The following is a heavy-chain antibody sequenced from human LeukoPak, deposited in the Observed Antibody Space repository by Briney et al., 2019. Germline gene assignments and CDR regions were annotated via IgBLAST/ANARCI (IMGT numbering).Heavy chain of an antibody. CDR1: GGSISTYY. J-gene: IGHJ4*02. CDR3: ARETITYYYDSSGYFDY. Sequence: SETLSLTCSVSGGSISTYYWSWYRQPAGKGLEWIGRIYTSGSTNYNPSLKSRVTISVDTSKNQFSLKLSSVTAADTAVYYCARETITYYYDSSGYFDYWGQGTLVTVSS. D-gene: IGHD3-22*01. V-gene: IGHV4-4*07. CDR2: IYTSGST.